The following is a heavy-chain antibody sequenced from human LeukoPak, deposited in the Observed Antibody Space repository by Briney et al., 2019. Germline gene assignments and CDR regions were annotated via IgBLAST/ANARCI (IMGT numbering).Heavy chain of an antibody. CDR2: ISSDGSKN. V-gene: IGHV3-30*18. CDR3: VKGLVQTTMSYSVDY. Sequence: GRSLRLSCAASGFTFTNYAMHWVRQTPGKGLEWVALISSDGSKNIYADPVKGRFTVSRDNSKNTLYLQMNSLRAEDTAVYYCVKGLVQTTMSYSVDYWGQGALVTVSS. CDR1: GFTFTNYA. D-gene: IGHD1-1*01. J-gene: IGHJ4*02.